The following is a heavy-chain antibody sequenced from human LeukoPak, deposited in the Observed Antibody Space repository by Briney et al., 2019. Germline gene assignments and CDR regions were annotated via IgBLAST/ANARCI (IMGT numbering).Heavy chain of an antibody. V-gene: IGHV3-23*01. CDR2: IRGSGGST. CDR1: GFTFRNYA. Sequence: PPGGSLRLSCAASGFTFRNYAMSWVRQAPGKGLEWVSAIRGSGGSTFYADPVQDRFTISRDNSENTLFLQMNSLRAEDTAVYYCARSQRVDGFDIWGQGTMVSVSS. J-gene: IGHJ3*02. CDR3: ARSQRVDGFDI.